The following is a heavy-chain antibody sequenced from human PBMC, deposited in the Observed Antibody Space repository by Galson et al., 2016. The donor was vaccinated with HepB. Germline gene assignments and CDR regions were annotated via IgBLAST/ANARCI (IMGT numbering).Heavy chain of an antibody. V-gene: IGHV3-7*03. J-gene: IGHJ4*02. CDR3: TRDGTLWPLGY. CDR1: GFSFGSYW. CDR2: IKPDGSEK. Sequence: SLRLSCAGSGFSFGSYWMSWVRQSPGKGLEWVANIKPDGSEKYYVDSVEGRFTISRDNAKNSLYLQMNSLRAEDTALYYCTRDGTLWPLGYWGQGTLVTVSS. D-gene: IGHD3-22*01.